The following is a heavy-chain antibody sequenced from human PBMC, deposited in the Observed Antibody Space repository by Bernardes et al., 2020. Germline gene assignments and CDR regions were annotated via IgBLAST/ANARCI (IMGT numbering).Heavy chain of an antibody. V-gene: IGHV4-38-2*01. CDR1: GYSISSFYY. CDR2: IYHSGST. Sequence: SETLSLTCAVSGYSISSFYYWGCILRPPGTGLEWIGSIYHSGSTYYNPSLKSRVTISVDTSKNQFSLKLSSVTAADTAVYYCARVAGWDIVVVVAAHGVYYFDYWGQGTLVTVSS. D-gene: IGHD2-15*01. CDR3: ARVAGWDIVVVVAAHGVYYFDY. J-gene: IGHJ4*02.